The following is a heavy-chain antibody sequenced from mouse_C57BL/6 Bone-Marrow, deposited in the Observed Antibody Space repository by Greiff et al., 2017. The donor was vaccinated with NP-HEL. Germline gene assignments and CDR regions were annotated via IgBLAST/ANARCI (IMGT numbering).Heavy chain of an antibody. V-gene: IGHV1-26*01. CDR3: ARNYYGSPFAY. D-gene: IGHD1-1*01. Sequence: EVQLQQSGPELVKPGASVKISCKASGYTFTDYYMNWVKQSHGKSLEWIGDINPNNGGTSYNQKFKGKATLTVDKSSSTAYMELRSLTSEDSAVCYCARNYYGSPFAYWGQGTLVTVSA. CDR1: GYTFTDYY. J-gene: IGHJ3*01. CDR2: INPNNGGT.